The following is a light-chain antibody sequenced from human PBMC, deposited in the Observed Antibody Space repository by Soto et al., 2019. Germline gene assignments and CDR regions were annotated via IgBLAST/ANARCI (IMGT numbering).Light chain of an antibody. CDR2: DSS. CDR1: QSVSSF. CDR3: QQRITWPLT. Sequence: EIVLTQSPATLSLSPGERATLSCRASQSVSSFLAWYQQKPGQAPRLLIYDSSNLATGIPTRFSGSGPGTDFTLTISSLEPEDFAVYYCQQRITWPLTFGGGTKVEIK. J-gene: IGKJ4*01. V-gene: IGKV3-11*01.